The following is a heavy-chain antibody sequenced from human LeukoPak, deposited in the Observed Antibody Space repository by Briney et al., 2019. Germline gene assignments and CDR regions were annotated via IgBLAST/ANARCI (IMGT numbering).Heavy chain of an antibody. CDR1: GFTFSTYA. Sequence: GGSLRLSCAASGFTFSTYAMSWVRQAPGKGLEWVSAITGSGDKTYYADSVKGRFTISRDNGKNTLYLQMNSLRAEDTAVYYCALGLVTDYWGQGTLVTVSS. J-gene: IGHJ4*02. CDR3: ALGLVTDY. D-gene: IGHD3-9*01. V-gene: IGHV3-23*01. CDR2: ITGSGDKT.